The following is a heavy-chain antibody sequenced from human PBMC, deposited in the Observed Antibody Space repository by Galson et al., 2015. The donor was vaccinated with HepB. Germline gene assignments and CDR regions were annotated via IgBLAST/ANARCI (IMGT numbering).Heavy chain of an antibody. Sequence: SLRLSCAASGFTFSTYAMSWVRQAPGKGLEWVSIITGSGGDTYYADSVKGRFTISRDNSKSTLYMQMNSLRAEDTAVYYCAKSVGGSSFTPSNYWGQGTLVTVSS. CDR1: GFTFSTYA. V-gene: IGHV3-23*01. J-gene: IGHJ4*02. CDR3: AKSVGGSSFTPSNY. D-gene: IGHD6-13*01. CDR2: ITGSGGDT.